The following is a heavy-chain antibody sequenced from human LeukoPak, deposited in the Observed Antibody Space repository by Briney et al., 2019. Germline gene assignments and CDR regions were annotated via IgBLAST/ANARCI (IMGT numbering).Heavy chain of an antibody. CDR1: GFTFSNSY. V-gene: IGHV3-64*01. CDR3: ARGLYYGSGQYYFDY. CDR2: ISPSGDST. J-gene: IGHJ4*02. D-gene: IGHD3-10*01. Sequence: GGSLRLSCAASGFTFSNSYMHWVRQAPGKGLEYVSAISPSGDSTYYTNSMKGRFTISRDNSKNTLFLQMGSLTAEDMAVYYCARGLYYGSGQYYFDYWGQGTLVTVSS.